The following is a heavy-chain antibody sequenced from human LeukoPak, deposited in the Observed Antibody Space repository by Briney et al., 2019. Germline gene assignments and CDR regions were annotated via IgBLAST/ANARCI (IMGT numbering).Heavy chain of an antibody. CDR1: GFTFDDYA. V-gene: IGHV3-9*01. CDR3: ARDPHQPYDYGDYHPTN. Sequence: PGRSLRLSCAASGFTFDDYAMHWVRQAPGKGLEWVSGISWNSGTIGYADSVKGRFTISRDNAKNTLYLQMNSLGAEDTAVYYCARDPHQPYDYGDYHPTNWGQGTLVTVSS. D-gene: IGHD4-17*01. CDR2: ISWNSGTI. J-gene: IGHJ4*02.